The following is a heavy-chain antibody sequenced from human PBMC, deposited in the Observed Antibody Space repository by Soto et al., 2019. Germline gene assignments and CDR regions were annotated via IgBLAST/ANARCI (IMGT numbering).Heavy chain of an antibody. CDR3: ARRYGSCFDY. Sequence: QVQLQESGPGLVKPSETLSLTCTVSGGSISSYYWSWIRQPPGKGLEWIGYIYYRGSTNYNPSLTRRVTLSVDTSKNQFSLTLSSVPAADTAVYYCARRYGSCFDYWGQGTLVTVSS. D-gene: IGHD5-18*01. V-gene: IGHV4-59*08. CDR1: GGSISSYY. J-gene: IGHJ4*02. CDR2: IYYRGST.